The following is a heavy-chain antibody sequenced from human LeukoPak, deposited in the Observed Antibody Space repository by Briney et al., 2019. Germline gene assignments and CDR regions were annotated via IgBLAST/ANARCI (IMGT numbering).Heavy chain of an antibody. V-gene: IGHV4-4*07. J-gene: IGHJ4*02. CDR3: AKDRFGSFDY. CDR1: GASISSYY. CDR2: IYSTGNT. Sequence: SETLSLTCTVSGASISSYYWSWIRQPAGKGLEWIGRIYSTGNTNYDPSLKSRVIMSLDTSKNQFSLNLTSVTAADTAVYYCAKDRFGSFDYCGQGTLVTVSS. D-gene: IGHD3-3*01.